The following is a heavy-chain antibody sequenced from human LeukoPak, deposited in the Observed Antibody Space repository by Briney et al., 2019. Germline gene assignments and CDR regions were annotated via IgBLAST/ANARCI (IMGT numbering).Heavy chain of an antibody. CDR3: AKVQMSTGWTFDF. J-gene: IGHJ4*02. D-gene: IGHD2-2*01. CDR2: IDGSGDNR. Sequence: PGGSLRLSCAASGFTFSSYAMHWVRQAPGKGLEWVSSIDGSGDNRYYADSVKGRFTIPRDNSGNTLYLQLRGLGAEDTATYYCAKVQMSTGWTFDFWGQGSLVTVSS. V-gene: IGHV3-23*01. CDR1: GFTFSSYA.